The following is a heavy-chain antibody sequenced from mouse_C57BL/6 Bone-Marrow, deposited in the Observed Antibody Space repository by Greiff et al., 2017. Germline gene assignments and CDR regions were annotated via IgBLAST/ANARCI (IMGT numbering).Heavy chain of an antibody. D-gene: IGHD3-2*02. CDR2: ISNGGGST. V-gene: IGHV5-12*01. J-gene: IGHJ3*01. CDR1: GFTFSDYY. CDR3: ARPLDSSGYWFAY. Sequence: EVMLVESGGGLVQPGGSLKLSCAASGFTFSDYYMYWVRQTPEKRLEWVAYISNGGGSTYYPDTVKGRFTISRDNAKNTLYLQMSRLKSEDTAMYYCARPLDSSGYWFAYWGQGTLVTVSA.